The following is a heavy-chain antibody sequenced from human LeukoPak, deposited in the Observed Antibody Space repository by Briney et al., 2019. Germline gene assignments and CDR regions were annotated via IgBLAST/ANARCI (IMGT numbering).Heavy chain of an antibody. Sequence: PSETLSLTCTVSGGSISSSSYYWGWIRQPPGKGLEWIGSIYYSGSTYYNPSLKSRVTISVDTSKNQFSLKLSSVTAADTAVYYCARDLFIVVVTAQGYMDVWGKGTTVTVSS. CDR3: ARDLFIVVVTAQGYMDV. CDR2: IYYSGST. D-gene: IGHD2-21*02. CDR1: GGSISSSSYY. J-gene: IGHJ6*03. V-gene: IGHV4-39*07.